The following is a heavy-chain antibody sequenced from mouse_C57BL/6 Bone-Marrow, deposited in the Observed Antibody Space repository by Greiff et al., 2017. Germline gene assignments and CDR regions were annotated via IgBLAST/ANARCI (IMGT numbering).Heavy chain of an antibody. CDR1: GFSFNTYA. Sequence: EVHLVESGGGLVQPKGSLKLSCAASGFSFNTYAMNWVRQAPGKGLEWVARIRSKSNNYATYYADSVKDRFTISRDDSESMLYLQMNNLKTEDTAMYYCVRHVYWYFDVWGTGTTVTVSS. CDR3: VRHVYWYFDV. J-gene: IGHJ1*03. V-gene: IGHV10-1*01. CDR2: IRSKSNNYAT.